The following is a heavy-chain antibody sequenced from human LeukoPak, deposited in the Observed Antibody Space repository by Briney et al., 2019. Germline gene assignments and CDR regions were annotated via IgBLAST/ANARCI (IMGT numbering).Heavy chain of an antibody. CDR1: GFTFSQAW. CDR3: ARGYCSSTSCLWYFDY. D-gene: IGHD2-2*01. Sequence: GGSLRLSCAASGFTFSQAWMTWVRQAPGKGLEWIGRVKSKTDGETTDYAAPVKGRFTISRDNSKNTLYLQMNSLRAEDTAVYYCARGYCSSTSCLWYFDYWGQGTLVTVSS. J-gene: IGHJ4*02. V-gene: IGHV3-15*01. CDR2: VKSKTDGETT.